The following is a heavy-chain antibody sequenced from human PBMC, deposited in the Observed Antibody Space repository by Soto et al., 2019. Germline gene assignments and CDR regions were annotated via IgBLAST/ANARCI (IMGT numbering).Heavy chain of an antibody. J-gene: IGHJ6*02. Sequence: PGGSLRLSCAASGFTFSSYSMNWVRQAPGKGLEWVSYISSSSRTIYYADSVKGRFTISRDNAKNSLYLQMNSLRDEDTAVYYCARDPEITMVRGVIYYYGMDVWGQGTTVTVSS. CDR2: ISSSSRTI. V-gene: IGHV3-48*02. CDR3: ARDPEITMVRGVIYYYGMDV. D-gene: IGHD3-10*01. CDR1: GFTFSSYS.